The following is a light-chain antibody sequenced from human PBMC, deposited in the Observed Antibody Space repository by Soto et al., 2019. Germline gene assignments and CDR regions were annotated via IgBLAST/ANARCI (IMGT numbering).Light chain of an antibody. Sequence: EIGMTQSPATLSVSPGERATLSCRASQSVSSNLAWYQQKPGQAPRLLIYGASTRATGIPARFSGSGSGTEFTLTISSLQSEDFAVYYCQQYNNWLLITFGQGTRLEIK. CDR1: QSVSSN. V-gene: IGKV3-15*01. J-gene: IGKJ5*01. CDR3: QQYNNWLLIT. CDR2: GAS.